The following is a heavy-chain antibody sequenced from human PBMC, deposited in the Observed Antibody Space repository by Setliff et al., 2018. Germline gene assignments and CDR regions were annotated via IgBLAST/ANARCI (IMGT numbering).Heavy chain of an antibody. V-gene: IGHV7-4-1*02. CDR1: GYTFTSYA. D-gene: IGHD2-15*01. Sequence: ASVKVSCKASGYTFTSYAMNWVRQAPGQGLEWMGWINTNTGNPTYAQGFTGRFVFSLDTSVSTAYLQISSLRSEDTAVYYCARVRDCSGGICHRGFHHYMDVWGKGTTVTVSS. J-gene: IGHJ6*03. CDR2: INTNTGNP. CDR3: ARVRDCSGGICHRGFHHYMDV.